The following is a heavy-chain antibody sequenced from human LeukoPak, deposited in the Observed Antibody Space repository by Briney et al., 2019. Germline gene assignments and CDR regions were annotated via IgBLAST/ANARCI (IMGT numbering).Heavy chain of an antibody. J-gene: IGHJ4*02. CDR1: GFTFSNYA. V-gene: IGHV3-21*01. D-gene: IGHD3-10*01. CDR3: ARGWAYYYGSGSYYFDY. Sequence: NPGGSLRLSCAASGFTFSNYAMSWVRQAPGKGLEWVSSISSSSSYIYYADSVKGRFTISRDNAKNSLYLQMNSLRAEDTAVYYCARGWAYYYGSGSYYFDYWGQGTLVTVSS. CDR2: ISSSSSYI.